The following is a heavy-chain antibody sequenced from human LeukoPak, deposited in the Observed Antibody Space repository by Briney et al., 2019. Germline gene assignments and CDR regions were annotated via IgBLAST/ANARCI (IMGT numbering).Heavy chain of an antibody. CDR3: ARVYLGIYYDGSPSPFDY. V-gene: IGHV1-18*01. D-gene: IGHD3-22*01. CDR2: ISGYNGNT. CDR1: GYTFTSYA. Sequence: ASVTVSCKASGYTFTSYAVIWVRQVPGQGLEWMGWISGYNGNTKSSQSLQDRVIMTTDTSTRTAYMELRSLRPDDTAVYYCARVYLGIYYDGSPSPFDYWGQGTLVTVSS. J-gene: IGHJ4*02.